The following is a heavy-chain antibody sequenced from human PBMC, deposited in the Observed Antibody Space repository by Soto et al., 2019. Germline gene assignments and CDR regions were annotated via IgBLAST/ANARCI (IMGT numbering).Heavy chain of an antibody. D-gene: IGHD1-26*01. V-gene: IGHV3-21*01. Sequence: PGGSLRLSCAASGFTFSSYGMTWVRQAPGKGLEWVSSVSSGSSYIYYADSVKGRFTISRDNAKNSLYLQMNSLRAEDTAVYYCARYIVGAAFDYWGQGT. CDR1: GFTFSSYG. CDR3: ARYIVGAAFDY. CDR2: VSSGSSYI. J-gene: IGHJ4*02.